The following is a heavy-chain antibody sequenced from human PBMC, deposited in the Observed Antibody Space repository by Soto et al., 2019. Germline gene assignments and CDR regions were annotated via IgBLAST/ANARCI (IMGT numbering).Heavy chain of an antibody. CDR2: IRSKANSYAT. V-gene: IGHV3-73*01. CDR3: TRPGSYGVPWSDP. Sequence: GGSLSLSCAASGFTFSGSAMHWVRQASGKGLEWVGRIRSKANSYATAYAASVKGRFTISRDDSKNTAYLQMNSLKTEDTAVYYCTRPGSYGVPWSDPWGQGTLVTVSS. CDR1: GFTFSGSA. J-gene: IGHJ5*02. D-gene: IGHD5-18*01.